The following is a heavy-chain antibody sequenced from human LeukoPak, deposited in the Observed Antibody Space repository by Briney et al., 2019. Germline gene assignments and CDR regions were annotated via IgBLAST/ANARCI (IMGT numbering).Heavy chain of an antibody. D-gene: IGHD3-22*01. CDR1: GGSITDYH. J-gene: IGHJ4*02. Sequence: SETLSLTCTVSGGSITDYHWIWIRQPAGKGLEWIGRLYTSGSTNYNPSLKSRVSMSVDTSKKQFSLRLSSVTAADTAIYYCARDYFDRTGYYGFIYWGQGSLVTISS. CDR3: ARDYFDRTGYYGFIY. V-gene: IGHV4-4*07. CDR2: LYTSGST.